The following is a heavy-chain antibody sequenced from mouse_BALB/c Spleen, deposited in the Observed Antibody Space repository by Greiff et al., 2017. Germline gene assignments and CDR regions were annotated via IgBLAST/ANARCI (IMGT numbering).Heavy chain of an antibody. CDR1: GFNIKDYY. Sequence: VQLKQSGAELVRSGASVKLSCTASGFNIKDYYMHWVKQRPEQGLEWIGWIDPENGDTEYAPKFQGKATMTADTSSNTAYLQLSSLTSEDTAVYYCECRGVITTATYFDYWGQGTTLTVSS. CDR3: ECRGVITTATYFDY. D-gene: IGHD1-2*01. J-gene: IGHJ2*01. CDR2: IDPENGDT. V-gene: IGHV14-4*02.